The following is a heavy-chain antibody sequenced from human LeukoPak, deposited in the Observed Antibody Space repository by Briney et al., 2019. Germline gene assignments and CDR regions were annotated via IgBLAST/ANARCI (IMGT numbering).Heavy chain of an antibody. CDR2: IKSKADGGTT. CDR1: GFTFTNAW. V-gene: IGHV3-15*01. J-gene: IGHJ4*02. Sequence: GGSLRLSCSASGFTFTNAWMSWVRRAPGKGLEWVGRIKSKADGGTTDFAAPVKGRFTISRDDSKNTLILQMNSLRIEDTAVYYCTTEGSFYDTLTGDYRGYFDSWGQGTLVTVSS. CDR3: TTEGSFYDTLTGDYRGYFDS. D-gene: IGHD3-9*01.